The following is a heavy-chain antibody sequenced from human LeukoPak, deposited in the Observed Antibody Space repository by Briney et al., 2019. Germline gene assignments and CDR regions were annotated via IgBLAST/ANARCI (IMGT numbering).Heavy chain of an antibody. V-gene: IGHV1-2*02. CDR1: GYTFAGYY. Sequence: GASVKVSCKASGYTFAGYYMHWVRQAPGQGLEWMGWINPNSGGTNYAQKFQGRVTMTRDTSISTAYMELSRLRSDDTAVYYCARGGYGGYEDYYYYGMDVWGQGTTVTVSS. CDR2: INPNSGGT. CDR3: ARGGYGGYEDYYYYGMDV. J-gene: IGHJ6*02. D-gene: IGHD5-12*01.